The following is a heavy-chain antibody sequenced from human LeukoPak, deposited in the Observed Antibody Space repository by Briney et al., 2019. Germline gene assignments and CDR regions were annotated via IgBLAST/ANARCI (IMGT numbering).Heavy chain of an antibody. CDR2: INHSGST. J-gene: IGHJ4*02. D-gene: IGHD2-8*01. Sequence: PSETLSLTCDVYGGSFSGYYWSWIRQAPGKGLEWIGEINHSGSTNYNPSLKSRVAMSVDTSKNQFSLKLSSVTAADTAVYYCASCTDPTGFEYWGQGTLVTVSS. CDR3: ASCTDPTGFEY. CDR1: GGSFSGYY. V-gene: IGHV4-34*01.